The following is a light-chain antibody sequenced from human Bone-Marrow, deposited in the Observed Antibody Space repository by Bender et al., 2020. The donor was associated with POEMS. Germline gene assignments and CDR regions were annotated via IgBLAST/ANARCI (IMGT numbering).Light chain of an antibody. Sequence: QSALTQPASVSGSPGQSITISCTGTSSDVGSYNLVSWYQQLPGKAPKLLIYGYNNRPSGVPDRFSGSKSGTSASLTISGLQTEDEADYYCQSYDNSLGGWVFGGGTKLTVL. CDR2: GYN. J-gene: IGLJ3*02. V-gene: IGLV2-14*02. CDR1: SSDVGSYNL. CDR3: QSYDNSLGGWV.